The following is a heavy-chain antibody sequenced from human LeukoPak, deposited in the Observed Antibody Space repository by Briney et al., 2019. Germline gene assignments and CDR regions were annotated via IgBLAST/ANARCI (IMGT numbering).Heavy chain of an antibody. V-gene: IGHV4-59*01. D-gene: IGHD6-13*01. CDR3: ARNLIPEQLVLNF. CDR2: IYYSGST. J-gene: IGHJ4*02. CDR1: GGSISSYY. Sequence: SETLSLTCTVSGGSISSYYWSWIRQPPGKGLEWIGYIYYSGSTNYNPSLKSRVTISVDTSKNQFTLNLKSVTPEDTAVYYCARNLIPEQLVLNFWGQGTLVTVSS.